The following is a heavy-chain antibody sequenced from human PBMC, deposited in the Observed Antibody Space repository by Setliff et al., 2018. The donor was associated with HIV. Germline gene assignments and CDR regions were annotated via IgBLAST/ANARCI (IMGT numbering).Heavy chain of an antibody. J-gene: IGHJ4*02. D-gene: IGHD6-13*01. V-gene: IGHV4-31*03. CDR3: ARGESGYSSSWYPLPFDY. CDR1: GGSITSGGYY. CDR2: IFYSGST. Sequence: PSETLSLTCSVSGGSITSGGYYWHWIRQHPGKGLEWIGYIFYSGSTYYNPSLKSRVTISLDTSENQFSLKLSSVTAADTAVYYCARGESGYSSSWYPLPFDYWGQGTLVTVS.